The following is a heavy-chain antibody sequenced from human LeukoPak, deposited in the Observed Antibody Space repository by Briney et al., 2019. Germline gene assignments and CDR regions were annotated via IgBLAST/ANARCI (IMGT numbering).Heavy chain of an antibody. CDR1: GGSISSSSYY. CDR3: ARVSSSSRPNFDY. D-gene: IGHD6-13*01. V-gene: IGHV4-39*07. J-gene: IGHJ4*02. CDR2: IYYSGST. Sequence: SETLSLTCTVSGGSISSSSYYWGWIRQPPGKGLEWIGSIYYSGSTYYNPSLKSRVSISVDTSKNQFSLKLSSVTAADTAVYYCARVSSSSRPNFDYWGQGALVTVSS.